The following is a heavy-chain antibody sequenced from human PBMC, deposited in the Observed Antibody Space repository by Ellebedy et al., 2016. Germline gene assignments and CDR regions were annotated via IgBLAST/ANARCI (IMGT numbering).Heavy chain of an antibody. D-gene: IGHD3-16*02. CDR3: AREVWTSYRYDD. CDR2: MNAGSDYR. CDR1: GFTFTNYA. Sequence: ASVKVSCKASGFTFTNYAIHWARQAPGQGLEWMGAMNAGSDYRRYSQKFQDRVTLTRDTSAKIAYMELSSLRSEDTAVYYCAREVWTSYRYDDWGQGTLVTVSS. V-gene: IGHV1-3*01. J-gene: IGHJ4*02.